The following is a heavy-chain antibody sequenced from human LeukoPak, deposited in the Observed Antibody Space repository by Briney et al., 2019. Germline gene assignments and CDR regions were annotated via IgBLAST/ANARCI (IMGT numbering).Heavy chain of an antibody. Sequence: GGSLRLSCAASGFTVSSNYMSWVRQAPGKGLEWVSVIYSGGSTYYADSVKGRFTISRDNSKNTLYLQMNSLRAEDTAIYYCLKKGQSEDYGKPDWGQGTLVTVSS. J-gene: IGHJ4*02. V-gene: IGHV3-53*01. CDR3: LKKGQSEDYGKPD. D-gene: IGHD4-17*01. CDR2: IYSGGST. CDR1: GFTVSSNY.